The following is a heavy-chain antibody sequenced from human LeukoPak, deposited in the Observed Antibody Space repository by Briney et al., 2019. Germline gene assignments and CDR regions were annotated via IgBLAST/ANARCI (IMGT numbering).Heavy chain of an antibody. D-gene: IGHD6-13*01. CDR2: IYYSGST. J-gene: IGHJ4*02. CDR3: ARHPGALSSWYDY. CDR1: GGSISSYY. Sequence: SETLSLTSTVSGGSISSYYWSWIRQPPGKGLEWIEYIYYSGSTNYNPSLKSRVTISVDTSKNQFSLKLSSVTAADTAVYYCARHPGALSSWYDYWGQGTLVTVSS. V-gene: IGHV4-59*08.